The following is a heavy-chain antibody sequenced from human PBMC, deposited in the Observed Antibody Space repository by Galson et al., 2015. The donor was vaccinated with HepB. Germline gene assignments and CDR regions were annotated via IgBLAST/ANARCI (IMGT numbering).Heavy chain of an antibody. D-gene: IGHD2-2*01. CDR3: VKGGPAAIQHDTLDM. CDR1: GFTFDDFV. V-gene: IGHV3-9*01. Sequence: SLRLSCAASGFTFDDFVMHWVRQVPGKGLEWVSGIAWTNDVTGYADSVKGRFTISRDNAKRSLYLQMNSLRPDDTGLYYCVKGGPAAIQHDTLDMWGQGTLVTVSS. J-gene: IGHJ3*02. CDR2: IAWTNDVT.